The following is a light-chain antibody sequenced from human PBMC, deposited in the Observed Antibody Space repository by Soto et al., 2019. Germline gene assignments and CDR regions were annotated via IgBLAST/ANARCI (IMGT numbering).Light chain of an antibody. CDR2: KAS. CDR3: QQYNSYSRT. Sequence: DIPMTQSPSTLSASVGDRVTITCRASQSISSWLAWYQQKPGKAPKLLIYKASSLESGVPSRFSGSGSGTEFTLTISSLQPDDFATYYCQQYNSYSRTCGQGTKVEI. J-gene: IGKJ1*01. V-gene: IGKV1-5*03. CDR1: QSISSW.